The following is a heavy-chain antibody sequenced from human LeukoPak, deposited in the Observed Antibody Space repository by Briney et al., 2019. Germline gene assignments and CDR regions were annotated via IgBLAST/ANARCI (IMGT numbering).Heavy chain of an antibody. CDR3: ARDYLGYCSSTSCSRHFQH. V-gene: IGHV3-30-3*01. D-gene: IGHD2-2*01. J-gene: IGHJ1*01. CDR2: IFYDGSNK. CDR1: GFTFSSWA. Sequence: GRSLRLSCAASGFTFSSWAMHWVRQAPGKGLEWVAMIFYDGSNKYYADSVKGRFTISRDNSKNTLYLQMNSLRAEDTAVYYCARDYLGYCSSTSCSRHFQHWGQGTLVTVSS.